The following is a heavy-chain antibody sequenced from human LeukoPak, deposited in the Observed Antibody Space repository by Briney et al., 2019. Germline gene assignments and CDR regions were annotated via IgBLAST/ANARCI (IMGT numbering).Heavy chain of an antibody. CDR2: ISSSGSTM. D-gene: IGHD5-12*01. CDR3: ARDPWTNSDYDGFDY. CDR1: GFIFSDYY. J-gene: IGHJ4*02. Sequence: GGSLRLSCAASGFIFSDYYMSWIRQAPGKGLEWVSYISSSGSTMYYTDSVKGRFTISRDNAKDSLYLQMNSLRAEDTAVYYCARDPWTNSDYDGFDYWGQGTLVTVSS. V-gene: IGHV3-11*04.